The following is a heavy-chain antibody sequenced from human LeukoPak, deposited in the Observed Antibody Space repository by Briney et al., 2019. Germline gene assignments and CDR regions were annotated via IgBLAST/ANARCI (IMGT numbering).Heavy chain of an antibody. CDR1: GFTFSDYY. Sequence: GGSLRLSCAASGFTFSDYYMSWIRQAPGKGLEWVSTIKPDGGDKYYVDSVKGRFTISRDNAKNSLYLQMNSLRAEDTAVYYCARDRSTVAGIDYWGQGTLVTVSS. CDR2: IKPDGGDK. J-gene: IGHJ4*02. V-gene: IGHV3-7*01. D-gene: IGHD6-19*01. CDR3: ARDRSTVAGIDY.